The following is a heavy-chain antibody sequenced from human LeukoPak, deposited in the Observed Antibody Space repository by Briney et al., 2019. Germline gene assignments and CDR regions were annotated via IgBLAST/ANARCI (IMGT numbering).Heavy chain of an antibody. V-gene: IGHV4-61*01. CDR3: ARGGNYGDYDGYFDY. J-gene: IGHJ4*02. Sequence: SETLSLTCTVSGGSISTSIFYWNWIRQHPGKGLEWIGYIYYSGSTNYNPSLRSRVTISVDTSKNQFSLKLSSVTAADTAVYYCARGGNYGDYDGYFDYWGQGTLVTVSS. D-gene: IGHD4-17*01. CDR1: GGSISTSIFY. CDR2: IYYSGST.